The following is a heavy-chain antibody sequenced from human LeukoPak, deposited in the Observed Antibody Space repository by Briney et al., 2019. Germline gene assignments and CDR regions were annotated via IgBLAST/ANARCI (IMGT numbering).Heavy chain of an antibody. V-gene: IGHV1-46*01. CDR2: INPSGGST. J-gene: IGHJ4*02. CDR3: ARGMGYGDYDHYFDY. CDR1: GYTFTSYY. D-gene: IGHD4-17*01. Sequence: GASVKVSCKASGYTFTSYYMHWVRQAPGQGLEWMGIINPSGGSTSYAQKLQGRVTMTTDTSTSTAYMELRSLRSDDTAVYYCARGMGYGDYDHYFDYWGQGTLVTVSS.